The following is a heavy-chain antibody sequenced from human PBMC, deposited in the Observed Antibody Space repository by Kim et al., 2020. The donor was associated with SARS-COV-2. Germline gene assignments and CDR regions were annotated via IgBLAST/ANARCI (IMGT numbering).Heavy chain of an antibody. CDR3: ARSVAIMPPGIDV. D-gene: IGHD2-2*01. Sequence: ASVKVSCKASGYTFTTYAMQWERQAPGQGLEWMGWINPTRGNTKYSDTFQGRVTITRDTSARNAYMELSSLRPEETAVYYCARSVAIMPPGIDVWGQGTT. CDR1: GYTFTTYA. V-gene: IGHV1-3*01. CDR2: INPTRGNT. J-gene: IGHJ6*02.